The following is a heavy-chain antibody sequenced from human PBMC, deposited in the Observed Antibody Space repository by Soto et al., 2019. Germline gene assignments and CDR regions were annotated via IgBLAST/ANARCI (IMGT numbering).Heavy chain of an antibody. CDR2: IFGGGGDT. CDR1: GLTFSNYA. Sequence: EVQLLESGGGLVQPGGSLRLSCAASGLTFSNYALGWVRQAPGMGLEWVSSIFGGGGDTYFTDSVKVRFTISRDSSENTVFLQMNSLRAEDTALYYCAKYGSKSSPHYLAYWGQGPLVTVSS. J-gene: IGHJ4*02. CDR3: AKYGSKSSPHYLAY. V-gene: IGHV3-23*01. D-gene: IGHD6-13*01.